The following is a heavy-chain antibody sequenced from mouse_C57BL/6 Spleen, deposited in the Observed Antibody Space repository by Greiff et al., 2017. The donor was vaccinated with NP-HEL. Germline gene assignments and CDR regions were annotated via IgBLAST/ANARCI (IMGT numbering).Heavy chain of an antibody. Sequence: ESGPGLVKPSQSLSLTCSVTGYSITSGYYWNWIRQFPGNKLEWMGYISYDGSNNYNPSLKNRISITRDTSKNQFFLKLNSVTTEDTATYYWARGYDYDGGYYAMDYWGQGTSVTVSS. V-gene: IGHV3-6*01. J-gene: IGHJ4*01. CDR3: ARGYDYDGGYYAMDY. CDR2: ISYDGSN. CDR1: GYSITSGYY. D-gene: IGHD2-4*01.